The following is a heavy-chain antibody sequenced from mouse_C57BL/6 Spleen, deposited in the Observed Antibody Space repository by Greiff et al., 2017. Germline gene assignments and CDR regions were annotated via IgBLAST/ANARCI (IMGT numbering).Heavy chain of an antibody. CDR1: GYSFTSYY. D-gene: IGHD1-1*01. Sequence: VQLQQSGPELVKPGASVKISCKASGYSFTSYYIHWVQQRPGQGLELIGWIYPGSGNTKYNEKFKGKAPLTADTSSSTAYMQLSSLTSEDSAVYYCARDPNYYGSSYFDYWGQGTTLTVSS. V-gene: IGHV1-66*01. CDR2: IYPGSGNT. J-gene: IGHJ2*01. CDR3: ARDPNYYGSSYFDY.